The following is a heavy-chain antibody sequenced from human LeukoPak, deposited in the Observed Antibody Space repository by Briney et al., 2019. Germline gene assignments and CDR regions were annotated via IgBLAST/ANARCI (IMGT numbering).Heavy chain of an antibody. CDR1: GGSISSGDYY. D-gene: IGHD5-18*01. J-gene: IGHJ4*02. CDR3: ARVNTATLPFDY. Sequence: SETLSLTCTVSGGSISSGDYYWSWIRQPPGKGLEWIGYIYYSGSTYYSPSLKSRVTISVDTSKNQFSLKLSSVAAADTAVYYCARVNTATLPFDYWGQGTLVTVSS. CDR2: IYYSGST. V-gene: IGHV4-30-4*08.